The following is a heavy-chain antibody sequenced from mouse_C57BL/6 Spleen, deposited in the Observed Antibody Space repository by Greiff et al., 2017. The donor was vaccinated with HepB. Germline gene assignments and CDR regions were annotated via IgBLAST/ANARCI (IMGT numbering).Heavy chain of an antibody. V-gene: IGHV5-6*02. CDR3: ARGGSSSNYYAMDY. CDR1: GFTFSSYG. Sequence: EVKLVESGGDLVKPGGSLKLSCAASGFTFSSYGMSWVRQTPDKRLEWVATISSGGSYTYYPDSVKGRFTISRDNAKNTLYLQMSSLKSEDTSMYYCARGGSSSNYYAMDYWGQGTSVTVSS. D-gene: IGHD1-1*01. J-gene: IGHJ4*01. CDR2: ISSGGSYT.